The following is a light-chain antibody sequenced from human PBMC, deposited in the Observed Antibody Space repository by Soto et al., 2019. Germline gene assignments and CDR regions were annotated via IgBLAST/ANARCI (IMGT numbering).Light chain of an antibody. Sequence: IQMTQSPSSLSASVGDRVTITCRASQTISNYLNWYQQKPGKAPNLLIYGASNLQSGVPSRFSGGGSGTDFTLTISSLQPEDFGTYYCQQSYTSPVTFGGGTKVDIK. CDR3: QQSYTSPVT. CDR1: QTISNY. V-gene: IGKV1-39*01. CDR2: GAS. J-gene: IGKJ4*01.